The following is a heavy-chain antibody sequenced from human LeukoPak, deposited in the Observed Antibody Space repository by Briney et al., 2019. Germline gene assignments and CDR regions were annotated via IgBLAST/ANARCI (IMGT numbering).Heavy chain of an antibody. J-gene: IGHJ1*01. D-gene: IGHD3-10*01. CDR2: INHSGST. V-gene: IGHV4-34*01. Sequence: PSETLSLTCAVYGGSFSGYYWSRIRQPPGKGLEWIGEINHSGSTNYNPSLKSRVTISVDTSKNQFSLKLSSVTAADTAVYYCARGRKVRGVIAEYFQHWGQGTLVAVSS. CDR3: ARGRKVRGVIAEYFQH. CDR1: GGSFSGYY.